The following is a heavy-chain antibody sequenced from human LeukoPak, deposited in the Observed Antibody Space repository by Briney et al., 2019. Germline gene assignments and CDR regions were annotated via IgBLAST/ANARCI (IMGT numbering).Heavy chain of an antibody. CDR2: ISSSSSYI. D-gene: IGHD5-18*01. CDR3: ASSLGYSYGGDFDY. V-gene: IGHV3-21*01. Sequence: PGGSLRLSCAASGFTFSSYSMNWVRQAPGKGLEWVSSISSSSSYIYYADSVKGRFTISRDNAKNSLYLQKNSLRAEDTGVYYCASSLGYSYGGDFDYWGEGTLVTVSS. CDR1: GFTFSSYS. J-gene: IGHJ4*02.